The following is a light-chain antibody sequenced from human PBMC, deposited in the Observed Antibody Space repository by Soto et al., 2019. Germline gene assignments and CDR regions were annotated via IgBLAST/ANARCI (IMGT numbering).Light chain of an antibody. V-gene: IGLV2-14*03. J-gene: IGLJ1*01. Sequence: QSVLTQPASVSGSPGQSITSCCTGTISDVGGYNFVSWYQQYPGKAPKLMICDVSNRPSGVSNRFSGSKSGNTASLTISGLQAEDEADYYCSSFTGSNYVFGTGTKVTVL. CDR2: DVS. CDR1: ISDVGGYNF. CDR3: SSFTGSNYV.